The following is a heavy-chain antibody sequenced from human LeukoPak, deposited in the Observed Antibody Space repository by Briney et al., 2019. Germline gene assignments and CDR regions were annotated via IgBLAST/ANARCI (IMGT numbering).Heavy chain of an antibody. D-gene: IGHD6-13*01. V-gene: IGHV1-18*01. Sequence: ASVKVSCKASGYTFTSYGISWVRQAPGQGLEWMGWISAYNGNTNYAQKLQGRVTMTTDTSTSTAYMELRSLRSHHTPVYYSARDGQQLVDEYSYALDVWGQGTTGTVSS. J-gene: IGHJ6*02. CDR2: ISAYNGNT. CDR3: ARDGQQLVDEYSYALDV. CDR1: GYTFTSYG.